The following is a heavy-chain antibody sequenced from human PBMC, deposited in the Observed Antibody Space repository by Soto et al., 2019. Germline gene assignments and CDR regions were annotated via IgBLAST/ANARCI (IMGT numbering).Heavy chain of an antibody. CDR2: IKEDGSQK. Sequence: EVQLVESGGGLVQPGGSLRLSCAASGFSFSMYWMSWVRQAPGKGLEWVANIKEDGSQKYYVDSVKGRFTISRDNAKHSPYLQMNSLRAEDTAVYYCARHQVGYRVTDYWGQGTLVTVSS. CDR3: ARHQVGYRVTDY. J-gene: IGHJ4*02. V-gene: IGHV3-7*01. D-gene: IGHD1-26*01. CDR1: GFSFSMYW.